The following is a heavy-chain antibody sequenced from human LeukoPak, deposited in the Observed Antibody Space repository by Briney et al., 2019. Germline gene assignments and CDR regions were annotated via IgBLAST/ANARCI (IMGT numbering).Heavy chain of an antibody. CDR3: ARDIGGSYRSGFDY. J-gene: IGHJ4*02. D-gene: IGHD1-26*01. Sequence: GGSLRLSCAASGFTFSDYYMSWIRQAPGKGLEWVSYISSGGSTIYYADSVKGRFTTSRDNAKNSLSLQMNSLRAEDTALYYCARDIGGSYRSGFDYWGQGTLVTVSS. CDR2: ISSGGSTI. CDR1: GFTFSDYY. V-gene: IGHV3-11*01.